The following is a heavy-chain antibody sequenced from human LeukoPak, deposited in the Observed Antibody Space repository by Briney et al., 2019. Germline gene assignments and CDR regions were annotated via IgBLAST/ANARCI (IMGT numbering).Heavy chain of an antibody. D-gene: IGHD6-13*01. V-gene: IGHV3-23*01. J-gene: IGHJ4*02. CDR1: GFTFSSYA. Sequence: GGSLRLSCAASGFTFSSYAMSWVRQAPGKGLEWVSAISGSGGSIYYADSVKGRFTIFRDNSKNTLYLQMNSLRAEDTAVYYCAKFPGIAAAGLYYFDYWGQGTLVTVSS. CDR3: AKFPGIAAAGLYYFDY. CDR2: ISGSGGSI.